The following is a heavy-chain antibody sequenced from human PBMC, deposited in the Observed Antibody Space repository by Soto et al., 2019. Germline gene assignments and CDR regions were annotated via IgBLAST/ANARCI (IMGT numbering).Heavy chain of an antibody. V-gene: IGHV3-33*01. D-gene: IGHD3-22*01. Sequence: GGSLRLSCAASGFAFSSYGMHWVRQAPGKGLEWVAVIWYDGSNKYYADSVKGRFTISRDNSKNTLYLQMNSLRAEDTAVYYCARQSPNDSSGYYLGPNWFDPWGQGTLVTVSS. CDR2: IWYDGSNK. CDR3: ARQSPNDSSGYYLGPNWFDP. CDR1: GFAFSSYG. J-gene: IGHJ5*02.